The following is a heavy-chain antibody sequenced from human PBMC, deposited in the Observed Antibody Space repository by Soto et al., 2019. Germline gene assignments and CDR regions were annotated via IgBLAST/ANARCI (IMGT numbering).Heavy chain of an antibody. J-gene: IGHJ3*02. CDR2: IIPIFGTA. V-gene: IGHV1-69*13. CDR3: AKDGPYDTTLGAFDI. CDR1: GVTFSSYA. D-gene: IGHD3-22*01. Sequence: AVKVSCKYSGVTFSSYAISLVRHYPGQGLEWMGGIIPIFGTANYAQKFQGRVTITADESTSTAYMELSSLRSEDTAVYYCAKDGPYDTTLGAFDIWGQGTMVTVS.